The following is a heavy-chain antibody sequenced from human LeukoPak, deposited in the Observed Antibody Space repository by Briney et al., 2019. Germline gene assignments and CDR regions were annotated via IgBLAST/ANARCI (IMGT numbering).Heavy chain of an antibody. J-gene: IGHJ4*02. CDR1: GGSISSSSYY. CDR2: LYYSGST. V-gene: IGHV4-39*01. CDR3: ARLAYCSDGSCYSYYFDY. Sequence: PSETLSLTCTVSGGSISSSSYYWGWIRQPPGKGLEWIGSLYYSGSTYYNPSLKSRVIISVDTSKNQFSLKLSSVTAADTAMYYCARLAYCSDGSCYSYYFDYWGQGTLVTVSS. D-gene: IGHD2-15*01.